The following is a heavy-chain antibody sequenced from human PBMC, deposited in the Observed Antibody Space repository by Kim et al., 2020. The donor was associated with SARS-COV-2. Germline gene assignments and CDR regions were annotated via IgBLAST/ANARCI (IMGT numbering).Heavy chain of an antibody. CDR2: IWYDGSNK. CDR3: ARDRELLSYYGKGV. J-gene: IGHJ6*02. CDR1: GFTFSNYG. V-gene: IGHV3-33*08. Sequence: GGSLRLSCAASGFTFSNYGMHWVRQAPGKGLEWVAVIWYDGSNKYYADSVKGRFTISRDNSKNTMHLQMNSLRAEDTAVYYCARDRELLSYYGKGVCGRG. D-gene: IGHD3-10*01.